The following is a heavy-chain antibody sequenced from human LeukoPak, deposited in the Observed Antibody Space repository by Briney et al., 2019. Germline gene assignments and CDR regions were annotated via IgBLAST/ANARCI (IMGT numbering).Heavy chain of an antibody. CDR3: ARGGPYCSGGSCFDY. J-gene: IGHJ4*02. V-gene: IGHV4-31*03. CDR2: IYYSGST. Sequence: SETLSLTCTVSGNSISSSVYYWSWIRQHPGKGLEWIGYIYYSGSTYYNPSLTSRVTISVDTSKNQFSLKLTSVTAADTAIYYCARGGPYCSGGSCFDYWGQGTLVTVSS. CDR1: GNSISSSVYY. D-gene: IGHD2-15*01.